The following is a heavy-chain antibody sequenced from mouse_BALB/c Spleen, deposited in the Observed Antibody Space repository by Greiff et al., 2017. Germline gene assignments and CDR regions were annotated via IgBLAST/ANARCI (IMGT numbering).Heavy chain of an antibody. J-gene: IGHJ4*01. CDR1: GYSITSDYA. V-gene: IGHV3-2*02. Sequence: EVQLVESGPGLVKPSQSLSLTCTVTGYSITSDYAWNWIRQFPGNKLEWMGYISYSGSTSYNPSLKSRISITRDTSKNQFFLQLNSVTTEDTATYYCARKGGYGYDDYAMDYWGQGTSVTVSS. D-gene: IGHD2-2*01. CDR3: ARKGGYGYDDYAMDY. CDR2: ISYSGST.